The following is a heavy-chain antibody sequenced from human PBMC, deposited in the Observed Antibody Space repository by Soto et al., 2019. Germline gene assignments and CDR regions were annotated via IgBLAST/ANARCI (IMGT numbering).Heavy chain of an antibody. D-gene: IGHD1-26*01. CDR1: GGTIKTYT. V-gene: IGHV1-69*12. Sequence: VQFVQSGAELKKPGSSVRVSCRASGGTIKTYTLSWVRQAPGQGLEWMGAFIPSFPAPNFAQRLKGRLTRTADESTTAGFMEWSGLRPEDAALYFCATGGGVPSFPSWLDTWGQGTHVIVSS. CDR2: FIPSFPAP. J-gene: IGHJ5*02. CDR3: ATGGGVPSFPSWLDT.